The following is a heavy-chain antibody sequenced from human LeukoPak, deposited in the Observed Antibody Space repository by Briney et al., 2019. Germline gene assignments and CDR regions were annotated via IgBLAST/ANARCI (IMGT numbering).Heavy chain of an antibody. CDR1: GFTSTNYW. J-gene: IGHJ3*01. D-gene: IGHD6-19*01. CDR3: ARLARGWSEIFDV. CDR2: LYARDHDT. Sequence: GESLKISCKGSGFTSTNYWIAWVRQAPGKDLEWMGILYARDHDTRYSPSFQGGQVTISADKSFTSVYPEWRSLQSSDTAMDYCARLARGWSEIFDVWGQGTMVTVSS. V-gene: IGHV5-51*01.